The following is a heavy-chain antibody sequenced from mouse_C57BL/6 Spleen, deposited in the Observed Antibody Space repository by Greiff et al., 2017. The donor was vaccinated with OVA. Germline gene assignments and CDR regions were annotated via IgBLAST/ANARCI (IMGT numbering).Heavy chain of an antibody. CDR1: GYSFTGYY. V-gene: IGHV1-42*01. CDR3: ARKDYYGSSEYFDV. D-gene: IGHD1-1*01. Sequence: VQLQQSGPELVKPGASVKISCKASGYSFTGYYMNWVKQSPEKSLEWIGEINPSTGGTTYNQKFKAKATLTVDKSSSTAYMQLKSLTSEDSAVYYCARKDYYGSSEYFDVWGTGTTVTVSS. J-gene: IGHJ1*03. CDR2: INPSTGGT.